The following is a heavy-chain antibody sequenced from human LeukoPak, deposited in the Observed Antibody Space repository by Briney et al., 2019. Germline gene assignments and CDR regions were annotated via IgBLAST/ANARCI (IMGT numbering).Heavy chain of an antibody. CDR2: ISGTTITI. CDR1: GFTFSSYE. Sequence: PGGSLRLSCAASGFTFSSYEMNWIRQAPGKGLEWVSYISGTTITIHYADSVKGRSTISRDNVKNSLYLQMNSLRAEDTALYYCAREKDSGSSYNWFDPWGQGTLVTVSS. J-gene: IGHJ5*02. V-gene: IGHV3-48*03. D-gene: IGHD1-26*01. CDR3: AREKDSGSSYNWFDP.